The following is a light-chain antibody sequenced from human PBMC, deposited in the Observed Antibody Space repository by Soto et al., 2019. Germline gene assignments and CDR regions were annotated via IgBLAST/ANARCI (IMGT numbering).Light chain of an antibody. J-gene: IGKJ5*01. CDR3: QQYGSSPPIT. Sequence: EVVITQSRATLSLSPGGGATLSCLSIQSVSSSYLAWYQQKPGLAPRLLIYDASSRATGIPDRFSGSGSGTDFTLTISRLEPEDFAVYYCQQYGSSPPITFGQGTRLEIK. CDR2: DAS. V-gene: IGKV3D-20*01. CDR1: QSVSSSY.